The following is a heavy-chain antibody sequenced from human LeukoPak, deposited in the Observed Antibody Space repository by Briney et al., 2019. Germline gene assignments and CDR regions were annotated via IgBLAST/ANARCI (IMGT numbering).Heavy chain of an antibody. Sequence: GGTLRLSCAVSGFTFSSYAMNWVRQAPGKGLEWVSFISGDGGSTYYADSVKGRFTISRDNSKNTLYLQMNSLRAEDTSVYYCAKDRCGRLGWFDYWGKGTLVTVSS. CDR2: ISGDGGST. V-gene: IGHV3-23*01. CDR3: AKDRCGRLGWFDY. CDR1: GFTFSSYA. J-gene: IGHJ4*02. D-gene: IGHD2-15*01.